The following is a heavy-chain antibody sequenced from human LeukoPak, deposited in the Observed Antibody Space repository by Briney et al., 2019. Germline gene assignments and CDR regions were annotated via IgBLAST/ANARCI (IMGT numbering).Heavy chain of an antibody. CDR2: FDPEDGET. D-gene: IGHD3-9*01. CDR1: GYTLTELS. CDR3: ATAVRRRYFDWLCAFDI. J-gene: IGHJ3*02. Sequence: ASVKVSCKVSGYTLTELSMHWVRQAPGKGLEWMGGFDPEDGETIYAQKFQGGVTMTEDTSTDTAYMELSSLRSEDTAVYYCATAVRRRYFDWLCAFDIWGQGTMVTVSS. V-gene: IGHV1-24*01.